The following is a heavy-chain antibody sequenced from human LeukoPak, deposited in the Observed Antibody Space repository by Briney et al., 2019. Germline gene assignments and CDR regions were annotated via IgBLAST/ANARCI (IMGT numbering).Heavy chain of an antibody. Sequence: GGSLRLSCAASRFTFSSYAMSWARQAPGKGLEWVSAISGSGGSTYYADSVKGRFTISRDNSKNTLYLQMNSLRAEDTAVYYCARHEAGTLLFDYWGQGTLVTVSS. CDR1: RFTFSSYA. J-gene: IGHJ4*02. V-gene: IGHV3-23*01. CDR2: ISGSGGST. CDR3: ARHEAGTLLFDY. D-gene: IGHD6-19*01.